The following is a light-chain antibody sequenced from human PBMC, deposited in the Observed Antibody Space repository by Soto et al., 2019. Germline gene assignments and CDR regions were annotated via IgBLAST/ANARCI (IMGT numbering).Light chain of an antibody. Sequence: DIQMTQSPSSLSASVGDRFTITCRASQNIRSRLAWFQQKPGKAPKLLIYKASTLKSGVPSRFSGSGSGTEFTLTISSLQPDDFATYYCQRYNSYSEAFGQGTKVDI. V-gene: IGKV1-5*03. CDR2: KAS. CDR3: QRYNSYSEA. J-gene: IGKJ1*01. CDR1: QNIRSR.